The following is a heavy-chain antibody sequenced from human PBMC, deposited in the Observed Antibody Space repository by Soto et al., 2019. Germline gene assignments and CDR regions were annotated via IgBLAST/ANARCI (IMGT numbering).Heavy chain of an antibody. J-gene: IGHJ6*02. Sequence: QVQLQESGPGLVKPSETLSLSCTVSGDSVSSYYWSWIRQLPGRGLEWIGYIYISGNTNYKPSLTSRVTISRDTSMNHFSLNLNSVSAADTAFYYCARVVFLYYRYGMDVWCQGSTVSVSS. CDR2: IYISGNT. V-gene: IGHV4-59*02. CDR1: GDSVSSYY. CDR3: ARVVFLYYRYGMDV.